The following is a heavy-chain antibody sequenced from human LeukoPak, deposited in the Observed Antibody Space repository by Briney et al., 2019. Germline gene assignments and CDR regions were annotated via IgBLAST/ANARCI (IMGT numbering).Heavy chain of an antibody. CDR2: IYPGDSDT. CDR1: GYVFTNYW. V-gene: IGHV5-51*01. D-gene: IGHD3-3*01. J-gene: IGHJ4*02. Sequence: GESLKISCKASGYVFTNYWIGWVRQMPGKGLEWMGIIYPGDSDTKYSPSFQGHVTISADKSVTTAYLQWTNLKASDTAMYYCARAGDFWSGYFSPHDSWGQGTLVTVSS. CDR3: ARAGDFWSGYFSPHDS.